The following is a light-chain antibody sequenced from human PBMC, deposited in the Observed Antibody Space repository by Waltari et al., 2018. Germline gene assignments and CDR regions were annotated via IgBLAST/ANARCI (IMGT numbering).Light chain of an antibody. CDR1: SSNIGDTV. V-gene: IGLV1-44*01. J-gene: IGLJ3*02. CDR2: RND. Sequence: QSVLTQSPSASGTPGQRVTISCSGSSSNIGDTVVNWYQQHPGKAPKLRIYRNDQRPSGVPDRFAASKSGTAASLAISGLQSEDEADYYWATWDDRMNGHWVFGGGTKVTVL. CDR3: ATWDDRMNGHWV.